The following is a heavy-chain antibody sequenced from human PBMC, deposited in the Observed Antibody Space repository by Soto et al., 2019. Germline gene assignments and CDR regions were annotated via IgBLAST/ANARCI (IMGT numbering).Heavy chain of an antibody. CDR3: AKAYSSSIYYYYMDV. CDR2: INWNGGST. D-gene: IGHD6-6*01. V-gene: IGHV3-20*01. Sequence: TGGSLRLSCAASGFTFDDYGMSWVRQAPGKGLEWVSGINWNGGSTGYADSVKGRFTISRDNAKNSLYLQMNSLRAEDTALYHCAKAYSSSIYYYYMDVWGKGTTVTVSS. J-gene: IGHJ6*03. CDR1: GFTFDDYG.